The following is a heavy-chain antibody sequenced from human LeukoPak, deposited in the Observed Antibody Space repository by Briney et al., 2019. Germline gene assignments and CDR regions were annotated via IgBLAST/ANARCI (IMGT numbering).Heavy chain of an antibody. CDR2: IYTGGNT. D-gene: IGHD3-9*01. CDR1: GFTVNNSY. Sequence: GGSLRLSCAASGFTVNNSYMSWVRQAPGKGLEWVSLIYTGGNTYYADSVKGRFTISRDNSKNTLFLQMNSLRAEDTAIYYCARDEYFDWLLTDWGQGTLVTVSS. J-gene: IGHJ4*02. V-gene: IGHV3-66*01. CDR3: ARDEYFDWLLTD.